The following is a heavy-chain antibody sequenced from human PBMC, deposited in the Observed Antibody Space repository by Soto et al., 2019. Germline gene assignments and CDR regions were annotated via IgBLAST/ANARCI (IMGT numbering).Heavy chain of an antibody. CDR3: ASTIAAAGTTSYYYDY. CDR2: IYSGGST. V-gene: IGHV3-53*01. J-gene: IGHJ4*02. D-gene: IGHD6-13*01. Sequence: GGSLRLSCAASGFTVSSNYMSWVRQAPGKGLEWVSVIYSGGSTYYADSVKGRFTISRDNSKNTLYLQMNSLRAEDTAVYYCASTIAAAGTTSYYYDYWSQGTLVTVSS. CDR1: GFTVSSNY.